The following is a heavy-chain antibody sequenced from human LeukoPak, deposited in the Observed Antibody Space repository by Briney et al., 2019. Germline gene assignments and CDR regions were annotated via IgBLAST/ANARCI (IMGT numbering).Heavy chain of an antibody. V-gene: IGHV3-7*01. Sequence: GGSLRLSCAASGFTVSSNYMSWVRQAPGKGLEWVANIKQDGSEKYYVDSVKGRFTISRDNAKNSLYLQMNSLRAEDTAVYYCARDLSYYYDSSGYGGAFDIWGQGTMVTVSS. CDR1: GFTVSSNY. CDR3: ARDLSYYYDSSGYGGAFDI. J-gene: IGHJ3*02. D-gene: IGHD3-22*01. CDR2: IKQDGSEK.